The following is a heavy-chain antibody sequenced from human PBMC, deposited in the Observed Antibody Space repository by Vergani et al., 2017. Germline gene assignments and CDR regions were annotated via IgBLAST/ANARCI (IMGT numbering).Heavy chain of an antibody. CDR1: GFTFSSYA. CDR3: ARDLAVTTGPFDY. Sequence: EVQLLESGGGLVQPGGSLRLSCAASGFTFSSYAMSWVRQAPGKGLEWVSSISSSSSYIYYADSVKGRFTISRDNAKNSLYLQMNSLRAEDTAVYYCARDLAVTTGPFDYWGQGTLVTVSS. D-gene: IGHD4-17*01. V-gene: IGHV3-21*01. J-gene: IGHJ4*02. CDR2: ISSSSSYI.